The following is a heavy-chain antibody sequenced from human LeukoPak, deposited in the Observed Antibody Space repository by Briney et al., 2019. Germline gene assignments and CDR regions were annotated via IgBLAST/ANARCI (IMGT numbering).Heavy chain of an antibody. Sequence: ASVKVSCTVPGYTLTELSMHWVRQAPGKGLEWMGGFDPEDGETIYAQKFQGRVTMTEDTSTDTAYMELSSLRSEDTAVYYCATSPRQPTTNMVRGVIKADPDYYYYYGMDVWGQGTTVTVSS. V-gene: IGHV1-24*01. J-gene: IGHJ6*02. CDR2: FDPEDGET. CDR1: GYTLTELS. D-gene: IGHD3-10*01. CDR3: ATSPRQPTTNMVRGVIKADPDYYYYYGMDV.